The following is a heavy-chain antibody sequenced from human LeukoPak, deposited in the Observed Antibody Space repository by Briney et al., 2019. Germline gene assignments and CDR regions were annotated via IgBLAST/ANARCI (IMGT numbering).Heavy chain of an antibody. V-gene: IGHV4-59*08. CDR1: GVSISSYY. CDR3: ARARSGWYDLLGDYYGMDV. CDR2: IYYSGST. D-gene: IGHD6-19*01. J-gene: IGHJ6*02. Sequence: SETLSLTCTVSGVSISSYYWSGLRQPPGKGMEWIGYIYYSGSTNYNPSLKSRVNISVDTSKNQFSLKLSSVTAADTAVYYCARARSGWYDLLGDYYGMDVWGQGTTVTVSS.